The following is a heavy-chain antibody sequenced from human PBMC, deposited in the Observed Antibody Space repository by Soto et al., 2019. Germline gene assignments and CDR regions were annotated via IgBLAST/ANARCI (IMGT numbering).Heavy chain of an antibody. V-gene: IGHV1-3*01. CDR1: GYTFTSYA. D-gene: IGHD1-20*01. Sequence: ASVKVSCKASGYTFTSYAMHWVRQAPGQRLEWMGWINAGNGNTKYSQKFQGRVTITRDTSASTAYMELSSLRSEDTAVYYCAREEVWGPRNSWFDPWGKGTLVTVSS. CDR2: INAGNGNT. CDR3: AREEVWGPRNSWFDP. J-gene: IGHJ5*02.